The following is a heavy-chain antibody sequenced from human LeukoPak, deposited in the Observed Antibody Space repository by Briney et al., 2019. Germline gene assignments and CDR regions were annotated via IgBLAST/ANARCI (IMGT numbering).Heavy chain of an antibody. CDR3: ARDGKGYAYGY. V-gene: IGHV3-21*01. CDR2: ISSSSDYK. Sequence: GGSLRLSCAASGFAVSSNYMSWVRQAPGKGLEWVSSISSSSDYKFYADSVKGRFTISRDNAKNSLYLQMNSLRAEDTAVYYCARDGKGYAYGYWGHGTLVTVSS. J-gene: IGHJ4*01. CDR1: GFAVSSNY. D-gene: IGHD3-16*01.